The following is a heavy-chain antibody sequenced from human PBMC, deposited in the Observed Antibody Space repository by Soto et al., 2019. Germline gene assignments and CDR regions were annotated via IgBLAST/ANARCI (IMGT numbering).Heavy chain of an antibody. V-gene: IGHV3-72*01. CDR1: GFNFSDYY. D-gene: IGHD1-26*01. CDR2: IKNKANSYTT. Sequence: EVQLVESGGGLVQPGGSLRLSCAASGFNFSDYYMDWVRQAPGKGLEWVGRIKNKANSYTTDYAASVKGRFTISREDSRNSLFLQMIILPTEDTAVYCCTVVKLCISAGYYRVLDVWGKGTTVTVSS. CDR3: TVVKLCISAGYYRVLDV. J-gene: IGHJ6*04.